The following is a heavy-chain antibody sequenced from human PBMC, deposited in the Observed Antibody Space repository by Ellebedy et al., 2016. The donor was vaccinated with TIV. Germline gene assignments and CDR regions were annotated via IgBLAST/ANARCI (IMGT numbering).Heavy chain of an antibody. J-gene: IGHJ6*02. CDR2: IWYDGSNI. D-gene: IGHD2/OR15-2a*01. CDR3: ATERRNYYNGMDV. Sequence: GESLKISCAASEFTFNTYGMNWVRQAPGKGLEWVADIWYDGSNIYYADSVKGRFTISRDNSENTLYLQMNSLRAEETGVYYCATERRNYYNGMDVWGQGTTVTVSS. V-gene: IGHV3-33*08. CDR1: EFTFNTYG.